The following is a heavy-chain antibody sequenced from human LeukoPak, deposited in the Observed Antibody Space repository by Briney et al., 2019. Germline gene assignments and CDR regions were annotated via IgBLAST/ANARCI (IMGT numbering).Heavy chain of an antibody. J-gene: IGHJ4*02. D-gene: IGHD3-9*01. V-gene: IGHV3-21*01. CDR2: IGTTGSYI. CDR3: ARDEYDILTDYDY. CDR1: GFTSSNYS. Sequence: GGSLRLSCAASGFTSSNYSMNWVRQAPGKGLEWVSSIGTTGSYIFYADSVKGRFTISRDNAKNTLYLQMNSLRAEDTAVYYCARDEYDILTDYDYWGQEILVTVSP.